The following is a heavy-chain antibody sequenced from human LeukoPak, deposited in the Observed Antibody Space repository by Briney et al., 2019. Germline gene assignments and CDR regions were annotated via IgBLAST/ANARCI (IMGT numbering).Heavy chain of an antibody. J-gene: IGHJ4*02. Sequence: KPSETLSLTCTVSGYSISSGYYWGWIRQPPGKGLEWIGSIYHSGSTYYNPSLKSRVTISVDTSENQFSLKLSSVTAADTALYYCATAGRRLFGVLIPLSFDYWGQGTLVTVSS. D-gene: IGHD3-3*01. CDR1: GYSISSGYY. CDR3: ATAGRRLFGVLIPLSFDY. CDR2: IYHSGST. V-gene: IGHV4-38-2*02.